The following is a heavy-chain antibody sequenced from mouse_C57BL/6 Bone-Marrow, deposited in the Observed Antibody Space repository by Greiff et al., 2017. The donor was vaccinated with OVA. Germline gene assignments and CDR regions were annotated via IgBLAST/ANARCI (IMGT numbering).Heavy chain of an antibody. Sequence: VQGVESGAELVRPGASVTLSCKASGYTFTDYEMHWVKQTPVHGLEWIGAIDPETGGTAYNQKFKGKAILTADKSSSTAYMELRSLTSEDSAVYYCTRCYYGTWYFDVWGTGTTVTVSS. CDR3: TRCYYGTWYFDV. CDR2: IDPETGGT. D-gene: IGHD2-1*01. CDR1: GYTFTDYE. V-gene: IGHV1-15*01. J-gene: IGHJ1*03.